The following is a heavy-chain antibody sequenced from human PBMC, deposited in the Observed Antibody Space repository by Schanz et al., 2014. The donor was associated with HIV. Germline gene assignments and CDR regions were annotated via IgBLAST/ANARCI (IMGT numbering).Heavy chain of an antibody. Sequence: QVQLQESGPRLVKPSETLSLTCSVSGGSISDYYWSWIRQPPGRGLEWIGYIYYSGITNYNSSLKSRVTISVDTSKNLFSLELTSVTAADTAVYYCAKLILFDNHDFWSGYPDWGQGTLVTVSS. V-gene: IGHV4-59*12. CDR1: GGSISDYY. D-gene: IGHD3-3*01. CDR3: AKLILFDNHDFWSGYPD. CDR2: IYYSGIT. J-gene: IGHJ4*02.